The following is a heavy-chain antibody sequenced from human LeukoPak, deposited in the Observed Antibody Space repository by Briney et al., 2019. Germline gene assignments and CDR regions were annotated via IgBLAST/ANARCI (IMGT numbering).Heavy chain of an antibody. Sequence: SETLSLTCTVSGGSISSSSYYWGWIRQPPGKGLEWIGSIYYSGSTYYNPSLKSRVTISVDTSKNQFSLKLSSVTAADTAVYYCARGDNWFDPWGQGTLVTVSS. CDR1: GGSISSSSYY. CDR2: IYYSGST. CDR3: ARGDNWFDP. J-gene: IGHJ5*02. V-gene: IGHV4-39*07.